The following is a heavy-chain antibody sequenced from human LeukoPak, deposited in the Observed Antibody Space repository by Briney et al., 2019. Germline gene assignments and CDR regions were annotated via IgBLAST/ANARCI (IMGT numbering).Heavy chain of an antibody. Sequence: ASVKVSCKTSGGTLNSHIFSWVRQATGQGLEWMGWMNPNSGNTGYAQKFQGRVTMTRNTSISTAYMELSSLRSEDTAVYYCARFSQYDSNAFDIWGQGTMVTVSS. J-gene: IGHJ3*02. V-gene: IGHV1-8*02. CDR2: MNPNSGNT. D-gene: IGHD3-22*01. CDR3: ARFSQYDSNAFDI. CDR1: GGTLNSHI.